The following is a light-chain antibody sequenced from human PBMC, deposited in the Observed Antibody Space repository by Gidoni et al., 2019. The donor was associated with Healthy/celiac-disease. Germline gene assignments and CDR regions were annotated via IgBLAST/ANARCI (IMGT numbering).Light chain of an antibody. CDR1: QDISTW. CDR2: AAS. J-gene: IGKJ2*01. Sequence: DIQMTQSPSSVSASVGDRVTITCRASQDISTWLAWYQQKPGKAPKLLIYAASSLQSGVPSRFSGSGSGTDFTLSISSLQSEDFATYYCQQANSFPLTFXQXTKLEIK. V-gene: IGKV1-12*01. CDR3: QQANSFPLT.